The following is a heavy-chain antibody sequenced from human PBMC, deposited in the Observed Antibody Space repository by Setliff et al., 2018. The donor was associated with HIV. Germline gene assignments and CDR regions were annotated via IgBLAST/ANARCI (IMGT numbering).Heavy chain of an antibody. CDR1: GFNFSSFE. CDR3: ARPHHDFWSGFSYRGYFDN. V-gene: IGHV3-48*03. Sequence: PGGSLRLSCVVSGFNFSSFEMNWVRQATGKGLEWISYISHSSSTIYYEDTVKGRFFISRDNAKNSLYLQMNSLRPEGTAIYYCARPHHDFWSGFSYRGYFDNWGQGVLVTVSS. D-gene: IGHD3-3*01. J-gene: IGHJ4*02. CDR2: ISHSSSTI.